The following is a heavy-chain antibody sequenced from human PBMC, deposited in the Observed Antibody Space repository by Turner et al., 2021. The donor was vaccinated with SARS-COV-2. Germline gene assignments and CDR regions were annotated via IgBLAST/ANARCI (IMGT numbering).Heavy chain of an antibody. V-gene: IGHV3-30-3*01. D-gene: IGHD6-19*01. CDR1: GFTFSSYA. J-gene: IGHJ5*02. CDR2: ISYDGSNK. CDR3: ARDLGSGWYP. Sequence: QVQLVESGGGVVQPGRSLRLSCAASGFTFSSYAMHWVRQAPGKGLEWVALISYDGSNKYYADSVKGRFTISRDNSKNTLYLQMNSLRADDTAVYYCARDLGSGWYPWSQGTLVTVSS.